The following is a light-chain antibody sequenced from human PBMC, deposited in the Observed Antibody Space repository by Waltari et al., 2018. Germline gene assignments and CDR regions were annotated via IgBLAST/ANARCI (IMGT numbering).Light chain of an antibody. CDR2: GVN. J-gene: IGLJ2*01. V-gene: IGLV1-40*01. Sequence: QSVLTQPPSVSGAPGQRVTISCPGSGSTIGSGYAVHRYRQLPGTAPTLLIYGVNTRPPGVSDRFSGSQFDTSASLAIAGLQADDEADYYCQSYDTTLSVVFGGGTKLTVL. CDR3: QSYDTTLSVV. CDR1: GSTIGSGYA.